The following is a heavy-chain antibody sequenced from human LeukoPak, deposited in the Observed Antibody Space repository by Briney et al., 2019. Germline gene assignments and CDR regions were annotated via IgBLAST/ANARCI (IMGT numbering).Heavy chain of an antibody. CDR1: GGAISSYY. CDR2: IYTSGST. CDR3: ARVGIAAAVPDAFDI. V-gene: IGHV4-4*07. Sequence: SETLSLTCTVSGGAISSYYWSWIRQPAGKGLEWIGRIYTSGSTNYNPSLKSRVTMSVDTSKNQFSLKLSSVTAADTAAYYCARVGIAAAVPDAFDIWGQGTMVTASS. D-gene: IGHD6-13*01. J-gene: IGHJ3*02.